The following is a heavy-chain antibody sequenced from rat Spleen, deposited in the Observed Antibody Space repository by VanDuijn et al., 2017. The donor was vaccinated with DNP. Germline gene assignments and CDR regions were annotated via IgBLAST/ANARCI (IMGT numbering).Heavy chain of an antibody. CDR3: ARDNYGTNGAMDA. Sequence: EVQLVESGGGLVQPGRSLKLSCAASGFTFSDYYMAWVRQAPKKGLEWVASISYEGSSTYYRDSVKGRFTISRDDAKTTLYLQMDSLRSEDTATYYCARDNYGTNGAMDAWGQGTAVTVSS. CDR2: ISYEGSST. J-gene: IGHJ4*01. CDR1: GFTFSDYY. V-gene: IGHV5-22*01. D-gene: IGHD1-11*01.